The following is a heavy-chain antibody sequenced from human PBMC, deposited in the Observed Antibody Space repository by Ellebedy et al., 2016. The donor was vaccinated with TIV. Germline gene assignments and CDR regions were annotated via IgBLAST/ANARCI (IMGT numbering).Heavy chain of an antibody. CDR3: ARDPVGVGPAFDI. Sequence: GESLKISCAASGLTFDNFAMRWFRQAPEKGLEWVSAITGSGDRTFYADSVKGRFTVSRDTSKDTLYLQVNSLRAEDTAVYYCARDPVGVGPAFDIWGQGTMVTVSS. CDR2: ITGSGDRT. CDR1: GLTFDNFA. D-gene: IGHD4-23*01. J-gene: IGHJ3*02. V-gene: IGHV3-23*01.